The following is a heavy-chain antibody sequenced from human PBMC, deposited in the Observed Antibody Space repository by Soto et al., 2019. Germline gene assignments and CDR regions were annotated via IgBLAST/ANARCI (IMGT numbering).Heavy chain of an antibody. Sequence: GASVKVSCKASGYTFTSYGISWVRQAPGQGLEWMGWISAYNGNTNYAQKLQGRVTMTTDTSTSTAYMELRSLRSDDTAVYYCARDLLRYFDWLPTTQYYYGMDVWGQGTTVTVYS. CDR2: ISAYNGNT. J-gene: IGHJ6*02. V-gene: IGHV1-18*01. D-gene: IGHD3-9*01. CDR1: GYTFTSYG. CDR3: ARDLLRYFDWLPTTQYYYGMDV.